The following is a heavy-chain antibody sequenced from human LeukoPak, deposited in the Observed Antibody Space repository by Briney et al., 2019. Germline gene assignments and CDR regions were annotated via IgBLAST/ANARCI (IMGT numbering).Heavy chain of an antibody. CDR2: ISGSGDTT. V-gene: IGHV3-23*01. CDR1: GFTFSSFA. CDR3: AREVPASDY. D-gene: IGHD2-2*01. J-gene: IGHJ4*02. Sequence: GGSLRLSCAASGFTFSSFAMTWVRQAPGKGLEWVSVISGSGDTTYYADSVKGRFTISRDNSKNTLYLQVNSLRAEDTAVYYCAREVPASDYWGQGTLVTVSS.